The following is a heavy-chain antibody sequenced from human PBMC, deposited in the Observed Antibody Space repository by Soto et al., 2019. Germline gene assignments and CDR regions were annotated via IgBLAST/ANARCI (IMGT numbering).Heavy chain of an antibody. CDR1: GGSISSGNYC. CDR2: IYYSGST. D-gene: IGHD5-18*01. V-gene: IGHV4-30-4*01. CDR3: ASFLNLDTAMALDYYGMDV. J-gene: IGHJ6*02. Sequence: SETLSPACTVSGGSISSGNYCWSWIRQPPGKGLEWIGYIYYSGSTYYNPSLKSRVNISVDTSKNQFSLKLSSVTAADTAVYYCASFLNLDTAMALDYYGMDVWGQGTTVTVSS.